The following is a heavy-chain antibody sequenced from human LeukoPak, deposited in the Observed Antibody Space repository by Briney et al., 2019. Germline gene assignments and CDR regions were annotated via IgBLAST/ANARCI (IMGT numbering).Heavy chain of an antibody. Sequence: PGGSLRLSCAASGFTFSSYGMHWVRQAPGKGLEWVAFIQYDGSNKYYADSVKGRFTISRDNSKNTLYLQMNSLRAKDTAVYYCARGPRGYSYGLFDYWGQGTLVTVSS. V-gene: IGHV3-30*02. J-gene: IGHJ4*02. CDR1: GFTFSSYG. CDR3: ARGPRGYSYGLFDY. D-gene: IGHD5-18*01. CDR2: IQYDGSNK.